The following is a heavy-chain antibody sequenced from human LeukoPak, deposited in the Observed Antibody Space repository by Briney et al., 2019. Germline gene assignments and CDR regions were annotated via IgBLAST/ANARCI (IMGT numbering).Heavy chain of an antibody. Sequence: SETLSLTCAVSGGSISRSGYYWGWIRQPPGKGLEWFGSIYYSGSTYYNPSLKSRVTISVDTSKNQFSLKLSSVTAADTAVYYCARSLIKDTAMVDFDSWGQGTLVTVSS. CDR3: ARSLIKDTAMVDFDS. V-gene: IGHV4-39*01. CDR2: IYYSGST. J-gene: IGHJ4*02. CDR1: GGSISRSGYY. D-gene: IGHD5-18*01.